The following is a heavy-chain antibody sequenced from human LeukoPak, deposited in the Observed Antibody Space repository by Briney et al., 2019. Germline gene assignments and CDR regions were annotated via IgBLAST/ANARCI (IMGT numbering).Heavy chain of an antibody. J-gene: IGHJ6*03. CDR1: GFTFSSYA. CDR2: ISYDGRNK. Sequence: GRSLRLSCAASGFTFSSYAMHWVRQAPGKGLEWVAVISYDGRNKYYADSVKGRFTIYRDNSKNTLYLQMNSLKGDDTAVYYCAKDSAFYYIDVWGKGTTVIISS. D-gene: IGHD3-10*01. V-gene: IGHV3-30*04. CDR3: AKDSAFYYIDV.